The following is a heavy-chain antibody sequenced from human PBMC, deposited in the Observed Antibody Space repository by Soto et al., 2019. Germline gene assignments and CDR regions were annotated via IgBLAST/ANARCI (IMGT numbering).Heavy chain of an antibody. CDR3: AREMTGYSSSWYLDY. Sequence: ASVKVSCKASGYTFTSYYMHWVRQAPGQGLEWMGIIIPSGGSTSYAQKFQGRVTMTRDTSTSTVYMELSSLRSEDTAVYYCAREMTGYSSSWYLDYWGQGTLVTVSS. J-gene: IGHJ4*02. V-gene: IGHV1-46*01. CDR1: GYTFTSYY. D-gene: IGHD6-13*01. CDR2: IIPSGGST.